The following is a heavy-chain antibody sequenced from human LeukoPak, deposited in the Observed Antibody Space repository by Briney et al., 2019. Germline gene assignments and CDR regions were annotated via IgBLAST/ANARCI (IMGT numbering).Heavy chain of an antibody. V-gene: IGHV1-46*01. Sequence: ASVKVSCKASGYNFINHYIFWVRQAPGQGLEWMGIINPSEGTTIYAQKFQDRVTVTRDMSSSTVYMELSSLRSEDTAVYYCARGFGYSYGRPLDYWGQGTLVIVSS. CDR3: ARGFGYSYGRPLDY. CDR1: GYNFINHY. D-gene: IGHD5-18*01. J-gene: IGHJ4*02. CDR2: INPSEGTT.